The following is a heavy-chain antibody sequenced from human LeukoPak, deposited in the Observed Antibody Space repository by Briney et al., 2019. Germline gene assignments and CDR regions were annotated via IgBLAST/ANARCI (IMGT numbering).Heavy chain of an antibody. Sequence: GGSLRLSCAASGFTFSTYSMNWVRQAPGRGLEWVSYISSGSSTIYYADSVKGRFTIPRDNAKNSLYLQMNSLRDEDTAVYYCARDVVPADNYYSLMDVWGQGTTVTVSS. CDR2: ISSGSSTI. J-gene: IGHJ6*02. CDR3: ARDVVPADNYYSLMDV. D-gene: IGHD2-2*01. V-gene: IGHV3-48*02. CDR1: GFTFSTYS.